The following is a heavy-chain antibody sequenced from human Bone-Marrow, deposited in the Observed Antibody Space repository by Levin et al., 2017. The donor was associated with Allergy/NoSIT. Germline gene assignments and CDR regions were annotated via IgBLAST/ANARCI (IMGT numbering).Heavy chain of an antibody. CDR3: ARVMRDVDIVATADHSQLSLGYCSGGSCSGVYYMDV. Sequence: KISCKASGGTFSSYAISWVRQAPGQGLEWMGGIIPIFGTANYAQKFQGRVTITADKSTSTAYMELSSLRSEDTAVYYCARVMRDVDIVATADHSQLSLGYCSGGSCSGVYYMDVWGKGTTVTVSS. D-gene: IGHD2-15*01. CDR1: GGTFSSYA. J-gene: IGHJ6*03. CDR2: IIPIFGTA. V-gene: IGHV1-69*06.